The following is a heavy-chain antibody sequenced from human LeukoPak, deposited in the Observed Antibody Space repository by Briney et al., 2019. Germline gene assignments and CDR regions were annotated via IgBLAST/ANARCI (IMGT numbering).Heavy chain of an antibody. CDR1: GFTVSSNS. V-gene: IGHV3-53*01. D-gene: IGHD2-15*01. CDR2: IYSDNT. CDR3: AKGVGYCSGGSCQQFDY. Sequence: GGSLRLSCTVSGFTVSSNSMSWVRQAPGKGLEWVSFIYSDNTHYSDSVKGRFTISRDNSKNTLYLQMNTLRAEDTAVYYCAKGVGYCSGGSCQQFDYWGQGTLVTVSS. J-gene: IGHJ4*02.